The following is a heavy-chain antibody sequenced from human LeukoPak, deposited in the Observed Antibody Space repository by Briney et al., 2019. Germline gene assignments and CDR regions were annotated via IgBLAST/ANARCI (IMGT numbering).Heavy chain of an antibody. Sequence: SETLSLTCTVSGGSISSGGYYWSWIRQHPGKGLEWIGYIYYSGSTYYNPSLRSRVTISVDTSKNQFSLKLSSVTAADTAVYYCARVRTNYDFWSGTLDYWGQGTLVTVSS. V-gene: IGHV4-31*03. D-gene: IGHD3-3*01. CDR3: ARVRTNYDFWSGTLDY. CDR1: GGSISSGGYY. J-gene: IGHJ4*02. CDR2: IYYSGST.